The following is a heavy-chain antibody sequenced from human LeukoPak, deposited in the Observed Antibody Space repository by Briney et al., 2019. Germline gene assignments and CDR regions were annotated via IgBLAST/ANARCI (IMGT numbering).Heavy chain of an antibody. D-gene: IGHD6-6*01. CDR1: GFTFSSYW. J-gene: IGHJ3*02. V-gene: IGHV3-7*01. CDR2: IKQDGSEK. Sequence: HPGGSLRLSCAASGFTFSSYWISWVRQAPGKGLEWVANIKQDGSEKYYVDSVKGRFTISRDNAKNSLYLQMNSLRAEDTAVYYCAKGSSRPPNAFDIWGQGTLVTVSS. CDR3: AKGSSRPPNAFDI.